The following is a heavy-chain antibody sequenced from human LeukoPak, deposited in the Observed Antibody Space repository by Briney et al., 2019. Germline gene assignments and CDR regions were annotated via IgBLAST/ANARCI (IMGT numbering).Heavy chain of an antibody. J-gene: IGHJ5*02. Sequence: GGSLRLSCVASGFTFTSDAMNWVRQAPGKGLEWVSSTVSRGTTQYADSVKGRFTVSRDTSKNTLYLQMNSLRADDTAVYYCAKCSTSXYTTGXCNXIDPWGXXTXVXVSS. CDR1: GFTFTSDA. D-gene: IGHD2/OR15-2a*01. CDR2: TVSRGTT. CDR3: AKCSTSXYTTGXCNXIDP. V-gene: IGHV3-23*01.